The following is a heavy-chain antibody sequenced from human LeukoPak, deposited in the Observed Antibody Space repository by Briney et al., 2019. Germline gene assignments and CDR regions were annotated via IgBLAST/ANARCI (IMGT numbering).Heavy chain of an antibody. V-gene: IGHV1-18*01. CDR3: AREGRERLLQYFDY. Sequence: ASVKVSCKTSGCTFTSYGISWVRQAPGQGLEWMGWISAYNGNTNYAQKLQGRVTMTTDTSTSTAYMELRSLRSDDTAVYYCAREGRERLLQYFDYWGQGTLVTVSS. D-gene: IGHD1-1*01. CDR2: ISAYNGNT. J-gene: IGHJ4*02. CDR1: GCTFTSYG.